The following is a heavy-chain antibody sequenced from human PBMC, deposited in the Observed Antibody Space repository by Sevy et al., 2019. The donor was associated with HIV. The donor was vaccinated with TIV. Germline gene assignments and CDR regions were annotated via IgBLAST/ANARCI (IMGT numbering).Heavy chain of an antibody. CDR3: ARGNSGSFDY. CDR2: IKQDESEK. V-gene: IGHV3-7*04. Sequence: GESPKISCAASGFTFSTYWMHWVRQAPGKGLEWVANIKQDESEKYYVASVKGRFTISRENAKNSLYLQMNSLRPGDTAVYYCARGNSGSFDYWGQGTLVTVSS. J-gene: IGHJ4*02. CDR1: GFTFSTYW. D-gene: IGHD3-22*01.